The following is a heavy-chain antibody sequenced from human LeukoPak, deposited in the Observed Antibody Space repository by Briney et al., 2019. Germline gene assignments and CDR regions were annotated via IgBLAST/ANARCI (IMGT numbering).Heavy chain of an antibody. CDR3: DSPGGRGYYYPLDY. Sequence: GGSLRLSCAASGFTFSDHYMDWVRQAPGKGLEWVGRTRNKANSYTTEYAASVKGRFTISRDDSKNSLYLQMNSLKTEDTAVYYCDSPGGRGYYYPLDYGGQGTLVTVSS. CDR2: TRNKANSYTT. CDR1: GFTFSDHY. J-gene: IGHJ4*02. V-gene: IGHV3-72*01. D-gene: IGHD3-22*01.